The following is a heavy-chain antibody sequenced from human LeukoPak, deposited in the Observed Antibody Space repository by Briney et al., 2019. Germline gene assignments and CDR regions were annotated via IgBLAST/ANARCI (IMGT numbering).Heavy chain of an antibody. CDR1: GGSISSSSCY. D-gene: IGHD3-22*01. Sequence: PSETLSLTCAVSGGSISSSSCYWGWIRQPAGKGLKWIGSIYYSGSTYYNPSLKSRVTISVDTSKNQFSLKLSSVTAADTAVYYFARDLAGYYYDSSGYYSVSAAFAIWGQRTMVTVSS. V-gene: IGHV4-39*07. J-gene: IGHJ3*02. CDR2: IYYSGST. CDR3: ARDLAGYYYDSSGYYSVSAAFAI.